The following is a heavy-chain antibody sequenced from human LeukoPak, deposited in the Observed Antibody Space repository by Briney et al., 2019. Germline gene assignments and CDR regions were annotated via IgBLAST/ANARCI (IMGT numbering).Heavy chain of an antibody. CDR1: GVTVSSNY. CDR3: ARLGEHYYDSSGYYPEYFQH. J-gene: IGHJ1*01. V-gene: IGHV3-53*01. D-gene: IGHD3-22*01. CDR2: IYSGGST. Sequence: GGSLTLSCAASGVTVSSNYMSWGRQAPGKGLEWVSVIYSGGSTYYADSVKGRFTISRDNSKNTLYLQMNSLRAEDTAVYYCARLGEHYYDSSGYYPEYFQHWGQGTLVTVSS.